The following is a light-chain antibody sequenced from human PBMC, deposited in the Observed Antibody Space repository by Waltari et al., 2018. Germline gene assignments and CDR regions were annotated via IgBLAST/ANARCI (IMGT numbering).Light chain of an antibody. V-gene: IGLV1-51*02. Sequence: QSVLTQLPSVSAAPGQKVTISCSGSTSNIGNNYVSWYQQVPGAAPKVFIYETEKRPSGIPDRFSGSKSGTSASLCITGLQTGDEAAYYCGTWDNNLSALVFGGGTKLTVL. CDR3: GTWDNNLSALV. CDR2: ETE. J-gene: IGLJ2*01. CDR1: TSNIGNNY.